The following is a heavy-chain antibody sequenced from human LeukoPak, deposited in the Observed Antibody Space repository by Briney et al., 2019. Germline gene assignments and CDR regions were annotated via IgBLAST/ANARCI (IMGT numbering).Heavy chain of an antibody. CDR3: ARERYDFWSGQAYWFDP. CDR1: DGSITGYY. D-gene: IGHD3-3*01. CDR2: IFDSGST. J-gene: IGHJ5*02. V-gene: IGHV4-59*12. Sequence: SETLSLTCTVSDGSITGYYWSWIRQSPGKGLEWIGYIFDSGSTYYNPSLKSRVTISVDTSKNQFSLKLSSVTAADTAVYYCARERYDFWSGQAYWFDPWGQGTLVTVSS.